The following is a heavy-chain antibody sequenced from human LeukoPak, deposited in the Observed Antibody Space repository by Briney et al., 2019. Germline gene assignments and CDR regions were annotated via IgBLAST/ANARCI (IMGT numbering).Heavy chain of an antibody. V-gene: IGHV1-18*04. Sequence: ASVKVSCKASGYTFTSYYIHWVRQAPGQGLEWMGWISAYNGNTNYAQKLQGRVTMTTDTSTSTAYMELRSLRSDDTAVYYCARSRGVVAIEWGNWFDPWGQGTLVTVSS. D-gene: IGHD3-22*01. J-gene: IGHJ5*02. CDR3: ARSRGVVAIEWGNWFDP. CDR2: ISAYNGNT. CDR1: GYTFTSYY.